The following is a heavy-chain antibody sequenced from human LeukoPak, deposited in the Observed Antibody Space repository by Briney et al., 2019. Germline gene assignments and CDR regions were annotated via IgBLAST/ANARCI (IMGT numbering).Heavy chain of an antibody. CDR1: GFTFSSYA. J-gene: IGHJ4*02. V-gene: IGHV3-23*01. CDR3: AKMSDYYGSGSPIDY. D-gene: IGHD3-10*01. Sequence: GGSLRLSCAASGFTFSSYAMNWVRQAPGKGLEWVSAISGGGGTTSYADSVRGRFTISRDNTKNTLFLQMNSLRAEDTAVYYCAKMSDYYGSGSPIDYWGQGTLATVSS. CDR2: ISGGGGTT.